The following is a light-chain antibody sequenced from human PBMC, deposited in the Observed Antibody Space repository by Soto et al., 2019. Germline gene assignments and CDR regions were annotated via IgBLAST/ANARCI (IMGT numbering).Light chain of an antibody. CDR2: DAS. CDR1: QSVSTY. CDR3: QQRRSWPPTIT. Sequence: EIVLTQSPATLSLSPGERATLSCRGSQSVSTYLAWYQQRPGQAPRLLIYDASYRATDIPPRFSGSGSGTDFTLNISSLEPEDFAVYYCQQRRSWPPTITFGQGTRVEIK. J-gene: IGKJ5*01. V-gene: IGKV3-11*01.